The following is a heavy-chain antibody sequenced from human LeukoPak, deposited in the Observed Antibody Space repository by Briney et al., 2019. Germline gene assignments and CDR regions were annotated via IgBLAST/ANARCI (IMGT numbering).Heavy chain of an antibody. D-gene: IGHD3-22*01. J-gene: IGHJ3*01. CDR3: ARWKGGHYPQ. Sequence: SETLSLTCAVYGGSFSGYYWSWIRQPPGKGLEWIGEINHSGSTNYNPSLKSRVTISVDTSKNQFSLKLSSVTAADTAVYYCARWKGGHYPQWSQGTMVTVSS. CDR2: INHSGST. V-gene: IGHV4-34*01. CDR1: GGSFSGYY.